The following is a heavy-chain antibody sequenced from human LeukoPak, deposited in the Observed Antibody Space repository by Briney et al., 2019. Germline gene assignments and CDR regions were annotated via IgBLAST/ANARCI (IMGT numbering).Heavy chain of an antibody. Sequence: SETLSLTCAVSGGSISSGGYSWSWIRQPPGKGLEWIGYIYHSGSTYYNPSLKSRVTISVDRSKNQFSLKLSSVTAADTAVYYCARDRLDHRWSYYGSGSYLVDAFDIWGQGTMVTVSS. CDR3: ARDRLDHRWSYYGSGSYLVDAFDI. J-gene: IGHJ3*02. D-gene: IGHD3-10*01. CDR2: IYHSGST. CDR1: GGSISSGGYS. V-gene: IGHV4-30-2*01.